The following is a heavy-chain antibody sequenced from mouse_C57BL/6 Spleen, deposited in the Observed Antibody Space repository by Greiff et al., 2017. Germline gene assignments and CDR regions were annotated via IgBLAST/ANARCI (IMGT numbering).Heavy chain of an antibody. V-gene: IGHV1-54*01. Sequence: QVQLQQSGAELVRPGTSVKVSCKASGYAFTNYLIEWVKQRPGQGLEWIGVINPGSGGTNYNEKFKGKATLTADKSSSTAYMQLSSLTSEDSAVYFCARERGDYFDYWGQGTTLIVSS. CDR1: GYAFTNYL. CDR2: INPGSGGT. J-gene: IGHJ2*01. CDR3: ARERGDYFDY.